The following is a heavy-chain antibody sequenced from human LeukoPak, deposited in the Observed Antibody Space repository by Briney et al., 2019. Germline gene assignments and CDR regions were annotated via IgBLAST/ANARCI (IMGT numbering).Heavy chain of an antibody. J-gene: IGHJ4*02. Sequence: GGSLRLSCAASGFTFSSYAMHWVRQAPCKGLEGVAVISYDGSNKYYADSVKGRFTISQDNAKNTLYLQMNSLRAEDTAVYYCARAPYQPRDIVVVPAAISYWGQGTLVTVSS. CDR3: ARAPYQPRDIVVVPAAISY. D-gene: IGHD2-2*02. CDR1: GFTFSSYA. CDR2: ISYDGSNK. V-gene: IGHV3-30-3*01.